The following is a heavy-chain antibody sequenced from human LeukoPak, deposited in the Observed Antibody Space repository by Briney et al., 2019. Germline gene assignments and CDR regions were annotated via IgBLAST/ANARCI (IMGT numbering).Heavy chain of an antibody. J-gene: IGHJ4*02. CDR2: INPNSGGT. V-gene: IGHV1-2*02. D-gene: IGHD6-13*01. CDR1: GYTFTGYY. CDR3: ARTYSSSWTLIDY. Sequence: ASVKVSCKASGYTFTGYYMHWVRQAPGQGLEWMGWINPNSGGTNYAQKFQGRVTMTRDTSISTAYMELSRLRSDDTAVYYCARTYSSSWTLIDYWRQGTLVTVSS.